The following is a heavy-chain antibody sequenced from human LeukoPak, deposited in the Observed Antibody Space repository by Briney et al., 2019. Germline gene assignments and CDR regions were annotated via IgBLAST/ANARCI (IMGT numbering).Heavy chain of an antibody. CDR1: GFTFSSYE. V-gene: IGHV3-48*03. CDR3: ARDNYDSSGPYYFDY. J-gene: IGHJ4*02. Sequence: GGSLRLSCAASGFTFSSYEMNWVREAPGKGLEWVSYISSSGSTIYYADSVKGRFTISRDNARNSLYLQMNSLRAEDTAVYYCARDNYDSSGPYYFDYWGQGTLVTVSS. CDR2: ISSSGSTI. D-gene: IGHD3-22*01.